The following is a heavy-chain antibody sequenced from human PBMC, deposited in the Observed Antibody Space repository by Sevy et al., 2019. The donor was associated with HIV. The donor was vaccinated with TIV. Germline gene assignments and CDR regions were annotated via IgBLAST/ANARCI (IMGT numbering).Heavy chain of an antibody. V-gene: IGHV5-10-1*01. D-gene: IGHD3-9*01. CDR3: ARLKPSYDILTGYYEGYGMDV. CDR2: IDPSDSYT. CDR1: GYSFTSYW. J-gene: IGHJ6*02. Sequence: GESLKISCKGSGYSFTSYWISWVRQMPGKGLEWMGRIDPSDSYTNYSPSFQGHVTISADKSISTAYLQWSSLKASDTAMYYCARLKPSYDILTGYYEGYGMDVWGQGTTVTVSS.